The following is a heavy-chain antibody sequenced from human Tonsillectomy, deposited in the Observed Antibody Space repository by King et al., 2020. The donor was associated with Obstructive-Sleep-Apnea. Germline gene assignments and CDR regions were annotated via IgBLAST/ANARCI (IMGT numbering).Heavy chain of an antibody. V-gene: IGHV3-7*03. J-gene: IGHJ5*02. Sequence: QLVQSGGGLVQPGGSLRLSCAASGFTFSSYSMSWVRQAPGRGLEWVASIREDGSEMYYVDSLKGRVTISRENAKNSLYLQLNSLRAEDTAVCYWARGSYCGSSSCYGDGNWFDPWGQGTLVTVSS. CDR2: IREDGSEM. CDR3: ARGSYCGSSSCYGDGNWFDP. D-gene: IGHD2-2*01. CDR1: GFTFSSYS.